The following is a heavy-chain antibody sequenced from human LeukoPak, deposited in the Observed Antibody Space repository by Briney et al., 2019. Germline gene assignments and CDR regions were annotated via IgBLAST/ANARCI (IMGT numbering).Heavy chain of an antibody. CDR1: GGSFSGYY. CDR3: AGNIAARLDY. Sequence: PSETLSLTCAVYGGSFSGYYWSWIRQPTGKGLEWIGEIDHSGSTNYNPSLKSRVTISVDTSKNQFSLKLSSVTAADTAVYYCAGNIAARLDYWGQGTLVTVSS. J-gene: IGHJ4*02. CDR2: IDHSGST. V-gene: IGHV4-34*01. D-gene: IGHD6-6*01.